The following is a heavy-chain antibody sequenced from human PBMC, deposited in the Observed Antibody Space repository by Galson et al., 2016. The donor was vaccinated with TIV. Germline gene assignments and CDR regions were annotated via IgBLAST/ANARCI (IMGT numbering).Heavy chain of an antibody. CDR1: GFTFSSYW. D-gene: IGHD1-7*01. J-gene: IGHJ3*02. CDR3: ARNNWNYEGAFDI. V-gene: IGHV3-7*01. CDR2: IKQDGSEK. Sequence: SLRLSCAASGFTFSSYWLSWVRQAPGKGLEWVANIKQDGSEKHYVDSVKGRFTISRDNAKNSLYLQMNGLRAEDTAVYYCARNNWNYEGAFDIWGQGTMVTVS.